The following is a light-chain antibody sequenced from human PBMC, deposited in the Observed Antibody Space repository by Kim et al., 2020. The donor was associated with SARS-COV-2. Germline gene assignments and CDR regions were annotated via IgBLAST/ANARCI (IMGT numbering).Light chain of an antibody. CDR1: QGISNS. V-gene: IGKV1-27*01. CDR2: GAS. Sequence: ASVGDRVTITCRASQGISNSLAWYQQKPGKVPMLLIYGASTLQCGVPSRFSGSGSGTDFTLTISSLQPEDSATYYCQKYNSSPWTFGQGTKVEIK. J-gene: IGKJ1*01. CDR3: QKYNSSPWT.